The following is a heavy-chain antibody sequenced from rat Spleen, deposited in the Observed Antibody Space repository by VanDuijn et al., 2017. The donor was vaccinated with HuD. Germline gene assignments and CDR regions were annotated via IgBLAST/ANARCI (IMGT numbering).Heavy chain of an antibody. V-gene: IGHV5-31*01. CDR2: ITNTGGST. Sequence: EVQLVESGGGLVQPGRSLKLSCAASGFTFSNYDMAWIRQAPGKGLEWVASITNTGGSTYYPDSVKGRFTISRDNAKSTLYLQMTSLRYEDTATYYCTRIAVYYFDYWGQGVMVTVSS. CDR3: TRIAVYYFDY. CDR1: GFTFSNYD. J-gene: IGHJ2*01.